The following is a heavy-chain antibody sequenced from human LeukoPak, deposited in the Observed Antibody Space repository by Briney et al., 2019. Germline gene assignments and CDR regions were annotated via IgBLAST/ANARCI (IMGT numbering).Heavy chain of an antibody. Sequence: GGSLRLSCAASGFTFSSYWMSWVRQAPGKGLEWVANIREYGSEKYYVGSVKGRFTISRDNAKNSLYLQMNSLRAEDTAVYYCAELGITMIGGVWGKGTTVTISS. CDR2: IREYGSEK. CDR3: AELGITMIGGV. V-gene: IGHV3-7*01. D-gene: IGHD3-10*02. CDR1: GFTFSSYW. J-gene: IGHJ6*04.